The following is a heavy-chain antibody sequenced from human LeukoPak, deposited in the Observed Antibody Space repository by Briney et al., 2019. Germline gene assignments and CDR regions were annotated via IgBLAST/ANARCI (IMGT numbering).Heavy chain of an antibody. Sequence: GGSLRLSCAASGFTVSSNYMSWVRQAPGKGLEWVSVIYSGGSTYYADSVKGRFTISRDNSKNTLYLQMNSLRAEDTAVYYCARVSIAAAEGDFYFNYWGQGTLVTVSS. CDR1: GFTVSSNY. CDR2: IYSGGST. D-gene: IGHD6-13*01. V-gene: IGHV3-66*01. CDR3: ARVSIAAAEGDFYFNY. J-gene: IGHJ4*02.